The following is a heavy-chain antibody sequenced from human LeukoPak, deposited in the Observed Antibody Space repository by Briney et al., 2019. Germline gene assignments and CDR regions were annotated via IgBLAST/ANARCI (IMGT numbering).Heavy chain of an antibody. CDR1: GYTFTGYY. D-gene: IGHD6-13*01. CDR3: ARAIGGRAAADAFDI. Sequence: ASVKVSCKASGYTFTGYYMHWVRQAPGQGLEWMGWINPNSGGTNYAQKFQGRVTMTRDMSTSTVYMELSSLRSEDTAVYYCARAIGGRAAADAFDIWGQGTMVTVSS. CDR2: INPNSGGT. J-gene: IGHJ3*02. V-gene: IGHV1-2*02.